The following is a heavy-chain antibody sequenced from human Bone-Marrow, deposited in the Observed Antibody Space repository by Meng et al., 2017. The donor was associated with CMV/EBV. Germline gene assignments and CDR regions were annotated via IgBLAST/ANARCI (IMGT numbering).Heavy chain of an antibody. CDR3: ARGDCSSTSCYGGEYYGMDV. J-gene: IGHJ6*01. Sequence: GGSLRLSCAASGFTFSSYAMSWVRQAPGKGLEWVSGITWNSGSIGYADSVKGRFTISRDNAKNSLYLQMNSLRAEDTAVYYCARGDCSSTSCYGGEYYGMDVWGQGTTVTVSS. CDR1: GFTFSSYA. CDR2: ITWNSGSI. V-gene: IGHV3-20*04. D-gene: IGHD2-2*01.